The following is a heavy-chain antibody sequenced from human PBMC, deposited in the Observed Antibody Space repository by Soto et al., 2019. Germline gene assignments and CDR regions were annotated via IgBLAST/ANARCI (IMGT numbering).Heavy chain of an antibody. CDR2: TYYRSKWYN. Sequence: QVQLQQSGPGLVKPSQTLSLTCAISGDSVSSNSAAWNWIRQSPSRGLEWLGRTYYRSKWYNDYAVSVKSRIMINPDTSKNQFSLHLNSVTPEDTALYYCPRDQSIEVAGPAGNWFDPWGQGTLVTVSS. D-gene: IGHD6-19*01. J-gene: IGHJ5*02. CDR1: GDSVSSNSAA. CDR3: PRDQSIEVAGPAGNWFDP. V-gene: IGHV6-1*01.